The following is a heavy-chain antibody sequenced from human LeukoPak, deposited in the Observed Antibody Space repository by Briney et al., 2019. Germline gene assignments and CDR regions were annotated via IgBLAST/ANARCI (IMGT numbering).Heavy chain of an antibody. CDR1: GGTFSSYA. D-gene: IGHD4-23*01. CDR2: IIPIFGTA. V-gene: IGHV1-69*13. J-gene: IGHJ4*02. CDR3: ARSSTVGNGDLDY. Sequence: GASVKVSCKASGGTFSSYAISWVRQAPGQGLEWMGGIIPIFGTANYAQKFQGRVTITADESTSTAYMELSSLRSEDTAVYYCARSSTVGNGDLDYWGQGTLVTVSS.